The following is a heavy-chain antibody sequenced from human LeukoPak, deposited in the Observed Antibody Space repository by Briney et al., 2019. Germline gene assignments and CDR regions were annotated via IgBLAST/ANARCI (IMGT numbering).Heavy chain of an antibody. J-gene: IGHJ4*02. CDR2: ISGSGDST. CDR3: AKALGDWPTTLDY. D-gene: IGHD3-16*01. CDR1: GFIFRHYA. Sequence: GGSLRLSCSASGFIFRHYAVNWVRQSPGKGLEWVSGISGSGDSTYYADSVKGRFTVSRDNSKNTLYLQMNGLTAADTAVYFCAKALGDWPTTLDYWGRGTLVTVSS. V-gene: IGHV3-23*01.